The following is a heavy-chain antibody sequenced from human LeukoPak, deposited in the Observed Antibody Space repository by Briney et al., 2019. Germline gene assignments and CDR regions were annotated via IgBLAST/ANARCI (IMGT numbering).Heavy chain of an antibody. CDR1: GASISSGVYS. CDR2: VYHSVNI. CDR3: ARSRSGHYRYLEF. D-gene: IGHD3-22*01. V-gene: IGHV4-30-2*01. J-gene: IGHJ4*02. Sequence: SQTLSLTCAVSGASISSGVYSWNWIRQPPGKGLEWIGFVYHSVNIHYNPSLTSRVTISVDRSENQFSLKLTSVTAADTAVYYCARSRSGHYRYLEFWGQGTLVTVSS.